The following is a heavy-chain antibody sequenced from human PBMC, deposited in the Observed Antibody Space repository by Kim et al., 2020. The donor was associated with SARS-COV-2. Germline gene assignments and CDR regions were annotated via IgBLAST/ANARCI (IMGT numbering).Heavy chain of an antibody. V-gene: IGHV4-34*01. CDR2: INHSGST. CDR3: ARAHRGVAGSTSDY. Sequence: SETLSLTCAVYGGSFSGYYWSWIRQPPGKGLEWIGEINHSGSTNYNPSLKSRVTISVDTSKNQFSLKLSSVTAADTAVYYCARAHRGVAGSTSDYWGQGT. D-gene: IGHD6-19*01. CDR1: GGSFSGYY. J-gene: IGHJ4*02.